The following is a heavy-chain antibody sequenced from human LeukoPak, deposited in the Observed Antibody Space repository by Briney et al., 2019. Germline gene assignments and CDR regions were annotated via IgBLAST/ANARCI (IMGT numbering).Heavy chain of an antibody. CDR3: ARAVVSWFDP. Sequence: SETLSLTCTVFGDSISSYYWSWIRQPPGKGLEWIGYIYYSGSTNYNPSLKNRVTISVDTSKNQLSLRLNSVTAADTAVYYCARAVVSWFDPWGQGTLVTVSS. V-gene: IGHV4-59*01. CDR2: IYYSGST. D-gene: IGHD2-15*01. J-gene: IGHJ5*02. CDR1: GDSISSYY.